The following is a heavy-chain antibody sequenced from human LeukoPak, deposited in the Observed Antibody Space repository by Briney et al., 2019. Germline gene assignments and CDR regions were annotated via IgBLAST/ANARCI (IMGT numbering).Heavy chain of an antibody. CDR1: GFTVSGNY. D-gene: IGHD5-18*01. CDR3: ARDLGHSYDYFGY. V-gene: IGHV3-53*01. J-gene: IGHJ4*02. CDR2: IYSGGST. Sequence: GGSLGLSCAASGFTVSGNYMSWVRQAPGKGLEWVSVIYSGGSTYYADSVKGRFTITRDNSKNTVSLQMNSLRAEDTAVYYCARDLGHSYDYFGYWGQGTLVTVSS.